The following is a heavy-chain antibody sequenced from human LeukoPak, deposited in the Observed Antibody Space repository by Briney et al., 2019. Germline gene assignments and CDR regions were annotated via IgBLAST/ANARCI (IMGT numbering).Heavy chain of an antibody. D-gene: IGHD3-22*01. V-gene: IGHV3-23*01. Sequence: GGSLRLSCAASGFTFSSYVMSWVRQAPGKGLEWVSAISGSGGSTYYADSVKGRFTISRDNAKNSLYLQMNSLRAEDTAVYYCARDSTYYYDSSGYPPDYWGQGTLVTVSS. J-gene: IGHJ4*02. CDR1: GFTFSSYV. CDR3: ARDSTYYYDSSGYPPDY. CDR2: ISGSGGST.